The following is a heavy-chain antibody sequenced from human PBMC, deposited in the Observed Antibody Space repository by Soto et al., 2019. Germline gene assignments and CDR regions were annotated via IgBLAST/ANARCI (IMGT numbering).Heavy chain of an antibody. CDR2: TSGSGGST. D-gene: IGHD5-12*01. Sequence: EVQLLESGGGLVQPGGSLRLSCAASGFTFSSCAMTWVRQAPGKGLEWVSATSGSGGSTYHADSVKGRFTISRDNSKNTLYLQMNSLRAEDTAVYYCAKDQVDVVATSKDAFDVWGQGTMVAVSS. CDR3: AKDQVDVVATSKDAFDV. J-gene: IGHJ3*01. CDR1: GFTFSSCA. V-gene: IGHV3-23*01.